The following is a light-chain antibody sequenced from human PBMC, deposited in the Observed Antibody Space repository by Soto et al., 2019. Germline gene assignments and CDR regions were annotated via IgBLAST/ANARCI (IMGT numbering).Light chain of an antibody. V-gene: IGKV1-5*01. CDR3: QQSYSTPRT. CDR2: DAS. CDR1: QSVSGW. Sequence: DIQMTQSPSTLSASVGDTVTVTCRASQSVSGWLAWYQQKPGEAPKLLIYDASSLESGVPSRFSGSGYGTEFTLTISSLQPDDFATYYCQQSYSTPRTFGQGTRLEIK. J-gene: IGKJ5*01.